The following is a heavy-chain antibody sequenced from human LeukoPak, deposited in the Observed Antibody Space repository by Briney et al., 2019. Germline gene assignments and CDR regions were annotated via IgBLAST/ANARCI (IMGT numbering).Heavy chain of an antibody. J-gene: IGHJ4*02. Sequence: PGGSLRLSCAASGFTVNSNYMSWVRQAPGKGLEWVSIIYSDGTTYYADSVKGRFIISRDNSKNTLYLQMNSLRAEDTAVYYCARGIGAVAGKHLDYWGQGTLVTVSS. V-gene: IGHV3-66*01. D-gene: IGHD6-19*01. CDR1: GFTVNSNY. CDR3: ARGIGAVAGKHLDY. CDR2: IYSDGTT.